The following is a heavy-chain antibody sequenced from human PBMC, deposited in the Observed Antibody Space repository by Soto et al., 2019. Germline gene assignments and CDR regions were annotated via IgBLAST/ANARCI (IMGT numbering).Heavy chain of an antibody. CDR3: ARGKAPHYCYDY. CDR1: GGSFSGYY. CDR2: INHSGST. Sequence: PSETLSLTCAVYGGSFSGYYWSWIRQPPGKGLEWIGEINHSGSTNYNPSLKSRVTISVDTSKNQFSLKLSSVTAADTAVYYCARGKAPHYCYDYWGQGTLVTVSS. J-gene: IGHJ4*02. V-gene: IGHV4-34*01.